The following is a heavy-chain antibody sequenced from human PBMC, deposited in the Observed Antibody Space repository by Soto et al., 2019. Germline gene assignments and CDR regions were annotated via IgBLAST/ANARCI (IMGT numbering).Heavy chain of an antibody. J-gene: IGHJ4*02. Sequence: QVQLVQSGAEVKKPGASVKVSCKASGYTFTSYAMHWVRQAPGQRLEWMGWINAGNGNTKYSQKFQGRVTITRDTSASTAYMELSCLRSEDTAVYYCAITPPWYGYAYWGQGTLVAVSS. CDR1: GYTFTSYA. V-gene: IGHV1-3*01. CDR3: AITPPWYGYAY. CDR2: INAGNGNT. D-gene: IGHD5-18*01.